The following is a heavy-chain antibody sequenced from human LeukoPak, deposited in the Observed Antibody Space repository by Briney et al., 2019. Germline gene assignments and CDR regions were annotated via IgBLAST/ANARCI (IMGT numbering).Heavy chain of an antibody. V-gene: IGHV1-69*05. D-gene: IGHD2-2*01. CDR3: AGATNRIPAAIGGYYYYYTDV. J-gene: IGHJ6*03. CDR1: GGTFSSYA. Sequence: ASVKVACKASGGTFSSYAISWVRQAPGQGLEWMGGIIPIFGTANYAQKFQGRVTITTDESTSTAYMELSSLRSEDTAVYYCAGATNRIPAAIGGYYYYYTDVWGKGTTVTVSS. CDR2: IIPIFGTA.